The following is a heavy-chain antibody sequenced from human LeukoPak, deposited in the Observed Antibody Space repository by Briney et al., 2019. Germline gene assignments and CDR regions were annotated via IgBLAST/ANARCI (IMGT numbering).Heavy chain of an antibody. CDR1: GGSISSSSYY. CDR2: IYYSGST. V-gene: IGHV4-39*07. J-gene: IGHJ5*02. Sequence: SETLSLTCTVSGGSISSSSYYWGWIRQPPGKGLEWIGSIYYSGSTYYNPSLKSRVTISVDTSKNQFSLKLSSVTAADTAVYYCARDADSSGYYSTNWFDPWGQGTLVNVSS. D-gene: IGHD3-22*01. CDR3: ARDADSSGYYSTNWFDP.